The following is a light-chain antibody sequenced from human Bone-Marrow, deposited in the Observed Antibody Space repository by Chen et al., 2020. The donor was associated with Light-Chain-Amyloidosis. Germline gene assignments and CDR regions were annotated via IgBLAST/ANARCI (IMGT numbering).Light chain of an antibody. V-gene: IGKV3-11*01. CDR3: QQRRSWPLT. J-gene: IGKJ4*01. CDR2: DAS. Sequence: EIVLTQSPATLSLSPGERATLSCRASQSVNSFLGWYQQKPGQAPRLLIYDASNRATSIPARFSGSGSGTDFTLTISSLEPDDFAVYYCQQRRSWPLTFGGGTKVEI. CDR1: QSVNSF.